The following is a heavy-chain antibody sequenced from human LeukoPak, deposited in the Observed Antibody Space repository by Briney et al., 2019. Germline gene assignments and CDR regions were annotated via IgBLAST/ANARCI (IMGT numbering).Heavy chain of an antibody. Sequence: SETLSLTCTVSGGSISSYYWSWIRQPPGKGLEWIGYIYYSGSTNYNPSLKSRVTISVETSKNQFSLKLSSVTAADTAVYYCARDREYGLYMDVWGKGTTVTVSS. CDR1: GGSISSYY. CDR2: IYYSGST. V-gene: IGHV4-59*01. D-gene: IGHD3-10*01. CDR3: ARDREYGLYMDV. J-gene: IGHJ6*03.